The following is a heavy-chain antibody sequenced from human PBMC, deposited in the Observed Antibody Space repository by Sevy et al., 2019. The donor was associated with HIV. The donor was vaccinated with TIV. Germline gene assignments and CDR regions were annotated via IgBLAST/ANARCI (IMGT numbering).Heavy chain of an antibody. Sequence: VGSLRLSCAASGFTFSNAWMSWVRQAPGKGLEWVGRIKSKTDGGTTDYAAPVKGRFTISRDDSKNTLYLQMNSLKTEDNAVYYCTTDGTHYDFWSGYRHDYYYYYGMDVWGQGTTVTVSS. CDR1: GFTFSNAW. D-gene: IGHD3-3*01. V-gene: IGHV3-15*01. CDR2: IKSKTDGGTT. J-gene: IGHJ6*02. CDR3: TTDGTHYDFWSGYRHDYYYYYGMDV.